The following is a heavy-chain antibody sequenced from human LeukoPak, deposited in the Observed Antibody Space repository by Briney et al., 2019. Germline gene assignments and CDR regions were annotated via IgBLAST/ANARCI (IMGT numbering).Heavy chain of an antibody. J-gene: IGHJ4*02. CDR1: GFTFSNNW. Sequence: GGSLRLSCAASGFTFSNNWMHWVRQAPGKGLVWVSRINSDGRTTTYADSVKGRFTISRDDAKNTLYLQMHSLRAEDTAVYYCAMIKEGWGQGTLVTVSS. D-gene: IGHD3-22*01. V-gene: IGHV3-74*01. CDR3: AMIKEG. CDR2: INSDGRTT.